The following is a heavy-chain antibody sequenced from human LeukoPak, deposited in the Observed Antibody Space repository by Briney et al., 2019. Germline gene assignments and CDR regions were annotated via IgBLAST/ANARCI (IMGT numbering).Heavy chain of an antibody. CDR1: GFTFSSYA. CDR2: ISGSGGST. Sequence: PGGSLRLSCAASGFTFSSYAMSWVRQAPGKGLEWVSAISGSGGSTYYADSVKGRFTISRDNPKNTLYLQMNSLRAEDTAVYYCAKDVGIAAARGYFDYWGQGTLVTVSS. CDR3: AKDVGIAAARGYFDY. D-gene: IGHD6-13*01. V-gene: IGHV3-23*01. J-gene: IGHJ4*02.